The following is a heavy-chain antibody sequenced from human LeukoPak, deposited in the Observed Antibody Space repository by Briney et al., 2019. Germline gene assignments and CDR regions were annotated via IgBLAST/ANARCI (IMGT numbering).Heavy chain of an antibody. Sequence: LSLTCTVSGYSISSGYYWGWIRQPPGKGLEWVSGITWNSDNIEYADSVKGRFTISRDNAKNSLYLQMNSLRAEDTAVYYCAKGLIYSSGWYRAFDIWGQGTMVTVSS. CDR2: ITWNSDNI. CDR1: GYSISSGYY. V-gene: IGHV3-9*01. J-gene: IGHJ3*02. CDR3: AKGLIYSSGWYRAFDI. D-gene: IGHD6-19*01.